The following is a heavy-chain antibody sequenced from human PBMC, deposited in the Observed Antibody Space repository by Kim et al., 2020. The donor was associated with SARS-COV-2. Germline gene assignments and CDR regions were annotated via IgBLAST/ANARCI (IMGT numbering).Heavy chain of an antibody. Sequence: GGSLRLSCAASGFTFSSYAMSWVRQAPGKGVEWVSAISGSGGSTYYADSVKGRFTISRDNSKNTLYLQMNSLRAEDTAVYYCAKDLELGVWGSSWYGPYGMDVWGQGTTVTVSS. CDR3: AKDLELGVWGSSWYGPYGMDV. V-gene: IGHV3-23*01. CDR2: ISGSGGST. J-gene: IGHJ6*02. CDR1: GFTFSSYA. D-gene: IGHD6-13*01.